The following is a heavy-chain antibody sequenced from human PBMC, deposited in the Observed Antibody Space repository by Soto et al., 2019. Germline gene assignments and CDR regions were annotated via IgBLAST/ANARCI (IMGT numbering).Heavy chain of an antibody. CDR1: GGTFSSYA. Sequence: SVKVSCKASGGTFSSYAISWVRQAPGQGLEWMGGIIPIFGTANYAQKFQGRVTITADESTSTAYMDLSSLRSEDTAVYYCARWSSSRYYYYYYGMDVWGQGTTVTVSS. J-gene: IGHJ6*02. D-gene: IGHD6-13*01. CDR3: ARWSSSRYYYYYYGMDV. CDR2: IIPIFGTA. V-gene: IGHV1-69*13.